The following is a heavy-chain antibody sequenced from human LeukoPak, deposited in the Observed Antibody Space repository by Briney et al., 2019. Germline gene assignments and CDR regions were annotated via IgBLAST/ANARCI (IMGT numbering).Heavy chain of an antibody. D-gene: IGHD3-3*01. J-gene: IGHJ4*02. V-gene: IGHV3-30*03. CDR3: ATWGYDFWSGYYGEPLDY. CDR2: ISYDGSNK. Sequence: GGSLRLSCAASGFTFSSYAMSWVRQAPGKGLEWVAVISYDGSNKFYADSVKGRFTISRDNSKNTLYLQMNSLRAEDTAVYYCATWGYDFWSGYYGEPLDYWGQGTLVTVSS. CDR1: GFTFSSYA.